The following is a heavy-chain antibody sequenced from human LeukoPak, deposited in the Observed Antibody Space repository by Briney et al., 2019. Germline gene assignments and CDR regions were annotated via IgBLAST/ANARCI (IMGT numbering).Heavy chain of an antibody. J-gene: IGHJ5*02. CDR1: APTFSNFE. D-gene: IGHD3-10*01. CDR3: ASLGGSGSLNCFDP. V-gene: IGHV3-48*03. Sequence: GGSLRLSCAASAPTFSNFEMNWVRQAPGKGLEWVSYISHSGKTIYYANSVKGRFTISRDNAKSSLYLQMNSLRAEDTAVYYCASLGGSGSLNCFDPWGQGSLVTVSS. CDR2: ISHSGKTI.